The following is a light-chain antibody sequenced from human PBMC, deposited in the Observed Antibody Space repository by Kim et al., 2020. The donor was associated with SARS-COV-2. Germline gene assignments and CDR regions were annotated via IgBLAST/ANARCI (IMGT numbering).Light chain of an antibody. V-gene: IGKV3-20*01. CDR2: GGS. Sequence: EIVLTQSPGPLSLSPGEGATLSCRSSQSVRKTYLAWYQQKPGQAPRLLIYGGSSRATGIPDRFSGSGSGREFTLTISRVEPEDFAVYYCQQYGSSLPYTFGQGTKLEI. J-gene: IGKJ2*01. CDR3: QQYGSSLPYT. CDR1: QSVRKTY.